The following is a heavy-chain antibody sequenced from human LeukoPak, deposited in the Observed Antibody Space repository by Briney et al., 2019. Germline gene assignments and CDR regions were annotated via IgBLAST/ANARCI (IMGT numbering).Heavy chain of an antibody. Sequence: GGSLRLSCAASGVTVGSNYMSWVRQAPGKGLEWVSVIYSGDNAYYADSVKGRFTFSRDNSKNTLYLQMNNLGAEDTAVYYCARDGSSGRGYYYYYGMDVWGEGTTVTVSS. CDR1: GVTVGSNY. J-gene: IGHJ6*04. D-gene: IGHD1-26*01. V-gene: IGHV3-53*01. CDR2: IYSGDNA. CDR3: ARDGSSGRGYYYYYGMDV.